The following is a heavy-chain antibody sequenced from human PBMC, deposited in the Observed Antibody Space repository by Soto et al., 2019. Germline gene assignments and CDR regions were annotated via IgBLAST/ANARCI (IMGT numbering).Heavy chain of an antibody. CDR1: GGSISSYY. Sequence: SETLSLTCTVSGGSISSYYWSWIRQPPGKGLEWIGYIYYSGSTNYNPSLKSRVTISVDTSKNHFSLKLSSVTAADPAVYYCARSRHPYYYFWGGYNNWFDPWGQGTLVTVSS. CDR3: ARSRHPYYYFWGGYNNWFDP. J-gene: IGHJ5*02. D-gene: IGHD3-3*01. V-gene: IGHV4-59*01. CDR2: IYYSGST.